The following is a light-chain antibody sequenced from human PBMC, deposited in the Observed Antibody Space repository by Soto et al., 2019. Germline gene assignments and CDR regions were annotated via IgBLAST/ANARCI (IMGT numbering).Light chain of an antibody. CDR3: AAWDDSLNVVV. CDR1: RSNIGSNT. Sequence: QAVVTQPPSASGTPGQTVTISCSGSRSNIGSNTLNWYQQLPGTAPQLLISTSNHRPSGVRDRFSASKSGTSASLAISGLQSDDEADYYCAAWDDSLNVVVFGGGTKVTVL. CDR2: TSN. J-gene: IGLJ2*01. V-gene: IGLV1-44*01.